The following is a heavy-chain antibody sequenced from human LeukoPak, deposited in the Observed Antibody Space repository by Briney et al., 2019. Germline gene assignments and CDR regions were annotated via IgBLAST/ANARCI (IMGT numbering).Heavy chain of an antibody. D-gene: IGHD3-10*01. CDR3: TRAGSFRHDY. CDR1: GFTFRTYW. Sequence: GGSLRLSCSTSGFTFRTYWMHWVRQAPGKGLEWVSRINSDGSSTSYAVTLKGRFTISRDNAKNTLYLQMNSLRAEDTAVYYCTRAGSFRHDYWGQGTLVTVSS. J-gene: IGHJ4*02. CDR2: INSDGSST. V-gene: IGHV3-74*01.